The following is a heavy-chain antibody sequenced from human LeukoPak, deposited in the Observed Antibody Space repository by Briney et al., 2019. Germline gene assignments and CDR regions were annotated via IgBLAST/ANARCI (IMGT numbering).Heavy chain of an antibody. CDR1: GYTFTSYD. CDR3: ARAGDGYYGTGNDY. CDR2: MNPNSGNT. V-gene: IGHV1-8*01. Sequence: ASVKVSCKASGYTFTSYDINWVRQATGQGLEWMGWMNPNSGNTGYAQKFQGRVTMTRNTSISTAYMELSRLRSDDTAVYYCARAGDGYYGTGNDYWGQRTLVTVSS. J-gene: IGHJ4*02. D-gene: IGHD5-24*01.